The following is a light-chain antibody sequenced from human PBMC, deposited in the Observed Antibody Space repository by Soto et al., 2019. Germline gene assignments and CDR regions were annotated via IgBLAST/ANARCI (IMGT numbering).Light chain of an antibody. V-gene: IGKV3-20*01. CDR2: GAS. Sequence: EIVLTQSPGTLSLSPGERATLSCRASQSVSSSYLVWYQQKPGQAPRLLISGASSSATGIPDRFSGSGSGTDLTLTISRLEPVDFAVDYCQQHNSSRHMYTCGQGTKLEIK. J-gene: IGKJ2*01. CDR1: QSVSSSY. CDR3: QQHNSSRHMYT.